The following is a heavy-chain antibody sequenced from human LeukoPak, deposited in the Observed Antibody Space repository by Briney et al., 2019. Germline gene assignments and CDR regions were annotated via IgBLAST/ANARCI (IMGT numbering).Heavy chain of an antibody. J-gene: IGHJ4*02. D-gene: IGHD6-6*01. CDR2: IYPGDSDT. Sequence: GESLKISCKGSGYSFTSYWIGWVRQMPGKGLEWMGIIYPGDSDTRYSPSFQGQVTISADKSISTAYLQWSSLKASDTAMYYCARGEVEYSSSSPVFDYWGQGTLVTVSS. CDR1: GYSFTSYW. V-gene: IGHV5-51*01. CDR3: ARGEVEYSSSSPVFDY.